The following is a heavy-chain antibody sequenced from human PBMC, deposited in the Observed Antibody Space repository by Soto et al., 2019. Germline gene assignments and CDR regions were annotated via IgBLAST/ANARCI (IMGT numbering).Heavy chain of an antibody. CDR1: GFSFSSYW. Sequence: EVQLVESGGGLVQPGGSLRLSCAASGFSFSSYWMHWVRQAPGRGLMWVSRINTDGTSTSYADSVKGRFTISRDNGKSTLYLQMNRLRAEDTAVYYCARGSGFQAGVHGYWGQGILITVSS. D-gene: IGHD6-25*01. V-gene: IGHV3-74*01. J-gene: IGHJ4*02. CDR2: INTDGTST. CDR3: ARGSGFQAGVHGY.